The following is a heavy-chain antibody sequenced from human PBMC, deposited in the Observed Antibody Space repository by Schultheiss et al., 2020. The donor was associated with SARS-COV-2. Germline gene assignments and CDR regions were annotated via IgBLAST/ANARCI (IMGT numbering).Heavy chain of an antibody. J-gene: IGHJ5*02. CDR1: GYTFTGYY. CDR3: ARGPDGYNAGRVDL. CDR2: ISAYNGNT. D-gene: IGHD5-24*01. Sequence: ASVKVSCKASGYTFTGYYMHWVRQAPGQGLEWMGWISAYNGNTNYAQKLQGRVTMTTDTSTSTAYMELSSLRSEDTAVYYCARGPDGYNAGRVDLWGQGTLVTVSS. V-gene: IGHV1-18*04.